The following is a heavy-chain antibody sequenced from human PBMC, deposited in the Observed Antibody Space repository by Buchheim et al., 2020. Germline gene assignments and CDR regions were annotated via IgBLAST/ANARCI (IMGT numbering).Heavy chain of an antibody. CDR2: IPSGGSAQ. Sequence: EVQLAESGGGLVQPGGSLRLSCAASGFPFSSYEMHWVRQAPGKGLEWVSYIPSGGSAQYYADSVKGRFIISRDNAKNSLYLQLNSLRAEDTAIYFCARGGGFWRGYSPAEYWGQGTL. D-gene: IGHD3-3*01. J-gene: IGHJ4*02. CDR3: ARGGGFWRGYSPAEY. V-gene: IGHV3-48*03. CDR1: GFPFSSYE.